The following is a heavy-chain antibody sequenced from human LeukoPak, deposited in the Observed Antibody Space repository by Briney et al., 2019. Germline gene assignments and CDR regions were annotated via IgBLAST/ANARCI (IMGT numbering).Heavy chain of an antibody. CDR1: GFIFSDYW. CDR2: INTDGGFI. V-gene: IGHV3-74*01. D-gene: IGHD1-26*01. J-gene: IGHJ4*02. Sequence: GGSLRLSCAASGFIFSDYWMHWVRQAPGKGLVWVSRINTDGGFIRYADSVQGRFIISRDTAKNTPFLQMNSLRAEDTAVYYCAREAKVGGALQYWGQGILVTVSS. CDR3: AREAKVGGALQY.